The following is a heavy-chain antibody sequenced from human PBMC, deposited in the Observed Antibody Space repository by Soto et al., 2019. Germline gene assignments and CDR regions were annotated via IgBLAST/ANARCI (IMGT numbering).Heavy chain of an antibody. D-gene: IGHD2-8*01. CDR1: AYTFTDYY. CDR2: INPNSGST. Sequence: ASVKVSCKASAYTFTDYYIHWVRQAPGQGLEWMGWINPNSGSTKSTQRFQGSVNMTRDTSISTAYMELTRLRSDDTAVYYCARGGRTDGVCPYYFESWGQGTLVTVSS. J-gene: IGHJ4*02. V-gene: IGHV1-2*02. CDR3: ARGGRTDGVCPYYFES.